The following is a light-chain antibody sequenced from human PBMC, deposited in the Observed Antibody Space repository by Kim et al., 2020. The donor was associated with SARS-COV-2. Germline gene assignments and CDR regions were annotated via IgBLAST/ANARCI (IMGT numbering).Light chain of an antibody. CDR3: AAWDDSLNGFYV. V-gene: IGLV1-44*01. Sequence: QSVTISCSGSNSNIGRNDVTWYQQLPGAAPRLIIYDIDQRPSGVPDRFSGSKSGTSASLAISGLQSEDEADYYCAAWDDSLNGFYVFGSGTKVTVL. CDR2: DID. J-gene: IGLJ1*01. CDR1: NSNIGRND.